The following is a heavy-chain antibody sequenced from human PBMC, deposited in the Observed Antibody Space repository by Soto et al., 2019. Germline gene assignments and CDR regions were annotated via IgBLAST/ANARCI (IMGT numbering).Heavy chain of an antibody. CDR2: IQYRGST. Sequence: PSETLSLTCTVSDDSITSGAYYWGLIRQPPGKGLEWIGTIQYRGSTYYNPSLKSRVTMSLDTSKNQYSLKLSSVTAADTAVYYWARRTVTSSHFDYWGQGTLVTVSS. V-gene: IGHV4-39*01. CDR3: ARRTVTSSHFDY. J-gene: IGHJ4*02. CDR1: DDSITSGAYY. D-gene: IGHD4-17*01.